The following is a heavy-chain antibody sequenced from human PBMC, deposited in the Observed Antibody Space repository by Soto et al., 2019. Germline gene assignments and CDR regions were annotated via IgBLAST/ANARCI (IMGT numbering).Heavy chain of an antibody. CDR2: IGNAGDT. V-gene: IGHV3-13*01. CDR3: ARDTRLCRSTSCPNTNNRCARAV. Sequence: DVQLVESGGGLVQPGGSLRLSCAASGFPFSTYAIHWVRQVTGKGLEWVSTIGNAGDTHYPGSVKGRFSASRENAKNSMCLKMHSLRAGDTAVSYCARDTRLCRSTSCPNTNNRCARAVWTQGTTVTVSS. D-gene: IGHD2-2*01. CDR1: GFPFSTYA. J-gene: IGHJ6*02.